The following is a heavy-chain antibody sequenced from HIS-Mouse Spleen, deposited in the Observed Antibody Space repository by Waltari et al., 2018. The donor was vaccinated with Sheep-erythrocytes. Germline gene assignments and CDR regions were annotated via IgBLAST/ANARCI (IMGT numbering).Heavy chain of an antibody. D-gene: IGHD1-26*01. V-gene: IGHV3-21*01. J-gene: IGHJ6*02. Sequence: EVQLVESGGGLVKPGGSLRLSCAASGFTFSSDIMNWVRQAPGTGLAGGSSISSSSSYIYDADSVKGRFTIARDNAKNSLYLQMNSLRAEDTAVYYCARDQGDSGSYYYYYGMDVWGQGTTVTVSS. CDR1: GFTFSSDI. CDR2: ISSSSSYI. CDR3: ARDQGDSGSYYYYYGMDV.